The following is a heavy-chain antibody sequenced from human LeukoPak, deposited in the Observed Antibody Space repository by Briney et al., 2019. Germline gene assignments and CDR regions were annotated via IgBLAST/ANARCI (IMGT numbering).Heavy chain of an antibody. CDR3: ARDGRGGGNNYGVDY. Sequence: SETLSLTCTVSGGSISSSSYYWGWIRQPPGKGLEWIGSIYYSGSTYYNPSLKSRVTISVDTSKNQFSLKLSSVTAADTAVYYCARDGRGGGNNYGVDYWGQGTLVTVSS. CDR2: IYYSGST. D-gene: IGHD4-23*01. V-gene: IGHV4-39*02. CDR1: GGSISSSSYY. J-gene: IGHJ4*02.